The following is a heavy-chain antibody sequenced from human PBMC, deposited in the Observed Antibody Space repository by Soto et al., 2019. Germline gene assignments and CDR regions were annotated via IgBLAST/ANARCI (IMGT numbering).Heavy chain of an antibody. D-gene: IGHD3-22*01. V-gene: IGHV4-39*01. CDR3: VHESSTGGVVGY. CDR2: SYYNGNT. CDR1: GGSISTIIYY. J-gene: IGHJ4*01. Sequence: QLQLQESGPRLVKPSETLSLTCAVSGGSISTIIYYWGWIRQPPGKGLEWIGSSYYNGNTYYTSTLKSRGTISLDTSKNQFSLKLSSVTAADTAVYYCVHESSTGGVVGYWGHGTLVTVSS.